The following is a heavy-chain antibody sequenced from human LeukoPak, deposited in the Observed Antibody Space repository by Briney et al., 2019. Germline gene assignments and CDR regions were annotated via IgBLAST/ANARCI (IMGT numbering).Heavy chain of an antibody. CDR2: ISYDGSNK. V-gene: IGHV3-30*18. CDR1: GFTFGAYG. D-gene: IGHD6-19*01. J-gene: IGHJ5*02. CDR3: AKGAHISGWPADWFDP. Sequence: PGRSLRLSCAASGFTFGAYGLHWVRQAPGQGLEWVAVISYDGSNKYYANSVKGRFTISRDNSNNTLYLQMNSLRAEDTAVYYCAKGAHISGWPADWFDPWGQGTLVTVSS.